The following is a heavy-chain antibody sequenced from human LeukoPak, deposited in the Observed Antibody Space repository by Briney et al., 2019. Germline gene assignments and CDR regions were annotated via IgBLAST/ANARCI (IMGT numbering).Heavy chain of an antibody. CDR1: GYTFTGYY. D-gene: IGHD6-13*01. V-gene: IGHV1-2*02. CDR3: ARGVSTSWYGGLNWFDP. J-gene: IGHJ5*02. CDR2: INPNSGGT. Sequence: ASVKVSCKASGYTFTGYYMHWVRQAPGQGLEWMGWINPNSGGTNYAQKFQGRVTMTRDTSISTVYMELSRLRSDDTAVYYCARGVSTSWYGGLNWFDPWGQGTLVTVSS.